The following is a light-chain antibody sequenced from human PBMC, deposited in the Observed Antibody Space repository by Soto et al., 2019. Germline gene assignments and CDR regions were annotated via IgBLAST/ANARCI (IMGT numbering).Light chain of an antibody. J-gene: IGKJ1*01. CDR3: QHNYNIPRT. CDR1: QSISSY. V-gene: IGKV1-39*01. CDR2: AAS. Sequence: DIQMTQSPSSLSASVGDRVTITCRASQSISSYLNWYQQKPGKAPKLLISAASSLQSGVPSRFSGSGSGTDFTLTISSLQPEDFATYYCQHNYNIPRTFGQGTKVDIK.